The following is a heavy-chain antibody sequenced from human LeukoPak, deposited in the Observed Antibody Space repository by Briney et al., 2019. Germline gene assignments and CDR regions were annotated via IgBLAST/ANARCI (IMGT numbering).Heavy chain of an antibody. CDR1: VCTFSSYA. J-gene: IGHJ6*03. V-gene: IGHV1-69*13. D-gene: IGHD5-18*01. Sequence: SVKVSCKASVCTFSSYAISWVRQAPGQGLEWMGGIIPIFGTANYAQKFQGRVTITADESTSTAYMELSSLRSEDTAVYYCARDLVSGVDTGYMDVWGKGTTVTVSS. CDR3: ARDLVSGVDTGYMDV. CDR2: IIPIFGTA.